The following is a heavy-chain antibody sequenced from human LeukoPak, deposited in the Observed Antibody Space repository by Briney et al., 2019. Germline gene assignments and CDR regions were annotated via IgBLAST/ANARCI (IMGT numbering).Heavy chain of an antibody. Sequence: SETLSLTCAVYGGSFSGYYWSWIRQPPGKGLAWIGEINHSGSTNYNPSLKSRVTISVDTSKNQFSLKLSSVTAADTAVYYCASANGYSYGPIDYWGQGTLVTVSS. D-gene: IGHD5-18*01. V-gene: IGHV4-34*01. J-gene: IGHJ4*02. CDR3: ASANGYSYGPIDY. CDR2: INHSGST. CDR1: GGSFSGYY.